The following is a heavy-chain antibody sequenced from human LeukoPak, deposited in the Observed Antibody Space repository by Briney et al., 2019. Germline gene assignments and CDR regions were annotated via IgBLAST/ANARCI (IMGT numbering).Heavy chain of an antibody. J-gene: IGHJ4*02. D-gene: IGHD5-18*01. CDR1: GFTFSSYR. Sequence: PGGSLRLSCAASGFTFSSYRMHGVRQAPGKGLVWVSRINDDGGDTTYADSVKGRFTISRDNAKNTLYLQMNSVRAEDTAVYYCTTDSGYTSPLWGQGTLVTVSS. V-gene: IGHV3-74*01. CDR2: INDDGGDT. CDR3: TTDSGYTSPL.